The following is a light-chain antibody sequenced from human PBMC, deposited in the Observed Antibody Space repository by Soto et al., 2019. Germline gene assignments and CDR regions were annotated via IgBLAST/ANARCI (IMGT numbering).Light chain of an antibody. Sequence: DIQMTQSPSTLSASVGDRVTITCRASQSIRSWLAWYQQKPGKAPKLLIYDASSLERGVPSRFSGSGSGTEFTLTISSLQPDDFATYYCQQYITCRKFGQGTK. CDR3: QQYITCRK. J-gene: IGKJ1*01. CDR1: QSIRSW. V-gene: IGKV1-5*01. CDR2: DAS.